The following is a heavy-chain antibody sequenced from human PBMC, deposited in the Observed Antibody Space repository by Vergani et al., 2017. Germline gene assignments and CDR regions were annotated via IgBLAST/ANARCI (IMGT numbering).Heavy chain of an antibody. CDR3: ARCDYDSSGYYYYYYYGMDV. D-gene: IGHD3-22*01. J-gene: IGHJ6*02. V-gene: IGHV1-18*01. CDR2: ISAYNGNT. CDR1: GYTFTSYG. Sequence: QVQLVQSGAEVKKPGASVKVSCKASGYTFTSYGISWVRQAPGQGLEWMGWISAYNGNTNYAQKLQGRVTMTTDTSTSTAYMELRSLRSDDTAVYYCARCDYDSSGYYYYYYYGMDVWGQGTTVTVAS.